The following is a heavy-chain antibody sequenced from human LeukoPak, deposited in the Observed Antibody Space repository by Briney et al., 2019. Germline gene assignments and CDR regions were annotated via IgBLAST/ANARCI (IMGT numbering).Heavy chain of an antibody. Sequence: RSLRLSCAASGFTFSSYAMHWVRQAPGKGLEWVAVISYDGSNKYYADSVKGRFTISRDNSKNTLYLQMNSLRAEDTAVYYCATTRRMREVDYWGQGTLVTVSS. J-gene: IGHJ4*02. CDR2: ISYDGSNK. D-gene: IGHD3-16*01. CDR1: GFTFSSYA. CDR3: ATTRRMREVDY. V-gene: IGHV3-30*01.